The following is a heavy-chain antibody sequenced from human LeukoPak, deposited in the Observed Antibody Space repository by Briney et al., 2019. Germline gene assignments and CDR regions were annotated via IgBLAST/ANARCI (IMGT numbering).Heavy chain of an antibody. Sequence: RSSETLSLTCTVPGGSIRSYYWSWIRQPPGKGLEWIGYIYYTGSTKYNSSLKSRVTISVDTSKNQFSLKLSSVTAADTAVYYCARVAPSQWLLLPNYFDYWGQETLVTVSS. J-gene: IGHJ4*02. V-gene: IGHV4-59*01. CDR1: GGSIRSYY. CDR3: ARVAPSQWLLLPNYFDY. D-gene: IGHD3-22*01. CDR2: IYYTGST.